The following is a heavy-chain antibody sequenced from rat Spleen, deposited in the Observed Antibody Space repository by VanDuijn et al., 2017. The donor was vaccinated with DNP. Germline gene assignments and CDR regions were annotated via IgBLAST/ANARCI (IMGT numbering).Heavy chain of an antibody. Sequence: EVQLVESGGGLVQPGRSMKLSCAASGFTFSDHGMAWVRQAPTKGLEWVAAISTGGGNIYYPDSVKGRFIISRDNAKNTLYLQMNSLRSEDTATYYCATGNYGGYSGGFAYWGQGTLVTVSS. J-gene: IGHJ3*01. CDR3: ATGNYGGYSGGFAY. CDR2: ISTGGGNI. D-gene: IGHD1-11*01. CDR1: GFTFSDHG. V-gene: IGHV5S13*01.